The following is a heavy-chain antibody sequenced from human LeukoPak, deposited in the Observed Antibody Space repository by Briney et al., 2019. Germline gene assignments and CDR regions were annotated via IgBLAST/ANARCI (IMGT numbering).Heavy chain of an antibody. D-gene: IGHD3-22*01. CDR2: IDWDDDK. V-gene: IGHV2-70*04. CDR1: GFSLSTSGMR. CDR3: AQTYYYDSRNSYYFDY. Sequence: KESGPALVKPTQTLTLTCTFSGFSLSTSGMRVSWIRQPPGKALEWLARIDWDDDKFYRTSLKTRLTISKDTSKNQVVLTMTNMDPVDTATYYCAQTYYYDSRNSYYFDYWGQGTLVTVSS. J-gene: IGHJ4*02.